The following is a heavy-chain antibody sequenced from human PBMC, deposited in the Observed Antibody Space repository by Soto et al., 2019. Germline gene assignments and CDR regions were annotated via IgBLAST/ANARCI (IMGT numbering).Heavy chain of an antibody. CDR3: ACPMTTVISSGY. V-gene: IGHV3-30-3*01. Sequence: QPGGSLRLSCAASGFTFSSYAMHWVRQAPGKGLEWVAVISYDGSNKYYADSVKGRFTISRDNSKNTLYLQMNSLRAEDTAVYYCACPMTTVISSGYWGQGTLVTGSS. CDR2: ISYDGSNK. D-gene: IGHD4-17*01. CDR1: GFTFSSYA. J-gene: IGHJ4*02.